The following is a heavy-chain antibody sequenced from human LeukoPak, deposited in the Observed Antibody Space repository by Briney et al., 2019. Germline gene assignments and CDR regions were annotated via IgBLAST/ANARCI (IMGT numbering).Heavy chain of an antibody. CDR1: GYSFTSYW. CDR2: IYPGDSDT. D-gene: IGHD1-26*01. V-gene: IGHV5-51*01. CDR3: ARPGATGDFDY. J-gene: IGHJ4*02. Sequence: GASLQISCKGSGYSFTSYWIGWVRQLAGKGLEWMGIIYPGDSDTRYSPSFQGQVTISADKSISTAYLQWSSLKASDTAMYYCARPGATGDFDYWGQGTLVTVSS.